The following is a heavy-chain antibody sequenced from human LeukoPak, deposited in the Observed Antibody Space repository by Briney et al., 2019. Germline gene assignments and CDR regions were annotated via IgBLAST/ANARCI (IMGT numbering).Heavy chain of an antibody. D-gene: IGHD2-2*01. Sequence: SETLSLTCTVSGGSISSSSYYWGWIRQPPGKGLEWIGSIYYSGSTYYNPSLKSRVTISVDTSKNQFSLKLSSVTAADTAVYYCARGYCSSTSCHRAFDYWGQGTLVTVSS. CDR1: GGSISSSSYY. CDR3: ARGYCSSTSCHRAFDY. CDR2: IYYSGST. J-gene: IGHJ4*02. V-gene: IGHV4-39*07.